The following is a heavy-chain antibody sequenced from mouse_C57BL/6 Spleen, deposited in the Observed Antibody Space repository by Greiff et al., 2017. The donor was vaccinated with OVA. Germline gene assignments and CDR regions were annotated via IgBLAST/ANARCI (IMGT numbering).Heavy chain of an antibody. D-gene: IGHD3-2*02. CDR3: ARSGGSSGSWFAY. V-gene: IGHV1-63*01. CDR1: GYTFTNYW. J-gene: IGHJ3*01. CDR2: IYPGGGYT. Sequence: QVQLQQSGAELVRPGTSVKMSCKASGYTFTNYWIGWAKQRPGHGLEWIGDIYPGGGYTNYNEKFKGKATLTADKSSSTAYMQFSSLTSEDSAIYYCARSGGSSGSWFAYWGKGTLVTVSA.